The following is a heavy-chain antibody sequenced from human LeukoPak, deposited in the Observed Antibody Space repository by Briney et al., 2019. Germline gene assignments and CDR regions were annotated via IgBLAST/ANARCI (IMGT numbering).Heavy chain of an antibody. J-gene: IGHJ5*02. CDR2: ISWNGGNI. Sequence: GGSLRLSCAASGFTFDDYAMHWVRQAPGKGLEWVSGISWNGGNIGYADSVKGRFIICRDNARNSLYLQMNSLRAEDIALYYCAKGGIAVAGTWFDLWGQGTLVTVSS. CDR3: AKGGIAVAGTWFDL. CDR1: GFTFDDYA. V-gene: IGHV3-9*03. D-gene: IGHD6-19*01.